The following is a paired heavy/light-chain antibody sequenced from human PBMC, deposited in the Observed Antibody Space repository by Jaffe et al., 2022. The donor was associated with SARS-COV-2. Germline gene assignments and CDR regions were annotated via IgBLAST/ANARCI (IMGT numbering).Heavy chain of an antibody. Sequence: EVQLVESGGGLVQPGGSLRLSCAASGFTFSNYPMHWVRQPPGRGLESVSVISGNGGSTYYGNSVKGRFTISRDNPKNTLYLQMGSLRPEDMAVYYCVREGLRTTDGHNYLDYWGQGTLVTVSS. CDR3: VREGLRTTDGHNYLDY. J-gene: IGHJ4*02. V-gene: IGHV3-64*01. D-gene: IGHD4-4*01. CDR1: GFTFSNYP. CDR2: ISGNGGST.
Light chain of an antibody. CDR3: QNRSNWPWT. CDR1: QSVSSY. CDR2: DAS. J-gene: IGKJ1*01. V-gene: IGKV3-11*01. Sequence: EIVLTQSPATLSLSPGERATLSCRASQSVSSYLAWFQQKPGQAPRLLIYDASNRATGIPARFSGSGSGTDFTLTISSLEPEDFAVYYCQNRSNWPWTFGQGTKVEIK.